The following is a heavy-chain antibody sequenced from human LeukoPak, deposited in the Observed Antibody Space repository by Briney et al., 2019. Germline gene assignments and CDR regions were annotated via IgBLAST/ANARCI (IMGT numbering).Heavy chain of an antibody. CDR1: GFTFSNYW. CDR3: ARDETGVGSGGIDF. V-gene: IGHV3-30-3*01. D-gene: IGHD2-8*02. Sequence: GGSLRLSCVASGFTFSNYWMHWVRQAPGKGLEWVAVISYDGSNKYYADSVKGRFTISRDNSKNTLYLQMNSLRAEDTAVYYCARDETGVGSGGIDFWGQGTLVTVSS. CDR2: ISYDGSNK. J-gene: IGHJ4*02.